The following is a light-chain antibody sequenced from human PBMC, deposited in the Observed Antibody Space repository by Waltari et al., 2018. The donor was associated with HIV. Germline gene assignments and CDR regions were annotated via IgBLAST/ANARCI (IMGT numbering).Light chain of an antibody. J-gene: IGLJ3*02. CDR2: GNS. Sequence: QSALTQPPSVSGAPGQRVTISCTGSSSNIGAGYDVHWYQQVPGPATKLLNCGNSNRPSGVPDRFCGSKSGTSASLAVTGLQAEDEADYYCQSYDSSLSGGVFGGGTKLTVL. V-gene: IGLV1-40*01. CDR3: QSYDSSLSGGV. CDR1: SSNIGAGYD.